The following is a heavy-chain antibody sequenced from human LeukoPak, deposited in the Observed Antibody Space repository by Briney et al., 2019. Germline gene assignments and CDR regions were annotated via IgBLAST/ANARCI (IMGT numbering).Heavy chain of an antibody. J-gene: IGHJ4*02. V-gene: IGHV4-39*02. CDR1: GGSISSSSYY. D-gene: IGHD3-22*01. CDR3: ARDLGYYDSSGYYYRSYFDY. CDR2: IYYSGST. Sequence: SETLSLTCTVSGGSISSSSYYWGWIRQPPGKGLEWIGSIYYSGSTYYNPSLKSRVTISVDTSKNQFSLKLSSVTAADTAVYYCARDLGYYDSSGYYYRSYFDYWGQGTLVTVSS.